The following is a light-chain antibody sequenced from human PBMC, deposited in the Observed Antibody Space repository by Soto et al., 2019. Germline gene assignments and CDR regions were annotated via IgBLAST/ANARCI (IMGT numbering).Light chain of an antibody. V-gene: IGKV1-39*01. Sequence: VQLTLSAASLSASVGDRVTITCRASQSISSYLNWYQQKPGKAPKLLIYAASSLQSGVPSRFSGSGSGTDFTPTISSLQPEDFATYYCQQSYSTPSITFGQGTRLEIK. CDR3: QQSYSTPSIT. CDR2: AAS. CDR1: QSISSY. J-gene: IGKJ5*01.